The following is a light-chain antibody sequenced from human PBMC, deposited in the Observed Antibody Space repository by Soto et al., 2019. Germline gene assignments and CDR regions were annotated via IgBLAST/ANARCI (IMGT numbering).Light chain of an antibody. V-gene: IGKV1-39*01. Sequence: DIQMTQSQSSLSASVGDRVTITCRTSQSMSIYLNWYQHKPGKAPKLLIYAASTLQSGVPSRFRGGASGTDFTLTISSLQLDDFATYYCQQSYNTPLTFGQGTKVDIK. CDR2: AAS. J-gene: IGKJ1*01. CDR1: QSMSIY. CDR3: QQSYNTPLT.